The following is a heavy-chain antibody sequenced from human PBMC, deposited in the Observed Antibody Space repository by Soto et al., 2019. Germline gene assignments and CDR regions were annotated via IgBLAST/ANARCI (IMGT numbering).Heavy chain of an antibody. CDR2: ISYDGSNK. J-gene: IGHJ5*02. CDR3: ARCWVTGGPGLDP. CDR1: GFTFSSYG. Sequence: GGSLRLSCAASGFTFSSYGMHWVRQAPGKGLEWVAVISYDGSNKYYADSVKGRFTISRDNSKNTLYLQMNSLRAEDTAVYYCARCWVTGGPGLDPWGQGTLVTVSS. V-gene: IGHV3-30*03. D-gene: IGHD6-13*01.